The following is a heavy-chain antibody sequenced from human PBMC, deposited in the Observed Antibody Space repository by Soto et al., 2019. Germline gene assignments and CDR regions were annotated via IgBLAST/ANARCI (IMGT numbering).Heavy chain of an antibody. CDR2: ITGSGGTT. D-gene: IGHD3-10*01. V-gene: IGHV3-23*01. CDR1: GFTFSSYA. Sequence: EVQLLESGGGLVQPGGSLRLSCAASGFTFSSYAMSWVRQAPGKGLEWVSTITGSGGTTYYADSVKGRFTISRDNSENTLYLQMNSLRAEDTAVYYCAKKKGSDRTAFDYWGQGTLVTVSS. J-gene: IGHJ4*02. CDR3: AKKKGSDRTAFDY.